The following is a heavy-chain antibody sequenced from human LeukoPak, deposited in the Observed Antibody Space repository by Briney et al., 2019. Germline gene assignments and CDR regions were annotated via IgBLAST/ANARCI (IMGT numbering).Heavy chain of an antibody. CDR1: GGSFSGYY. CDR3: ARGPFRGYSYGPPLDY. V-gene: IGHV4-34*01. J-gene: IGHJ4*02. CDR2: INHSGGT. D-gene: IGHD5-18*01. Sequence: PSETLSLTCAVYGGSFSGYYWSWIRQPPGKGLEWIGEINHSGGTNYNPSLKSRVTISVDTSKNQFSLKLSSVTAADTAVYYCARGPFRGYSYGPPLDYWGQGTLVTVSS.